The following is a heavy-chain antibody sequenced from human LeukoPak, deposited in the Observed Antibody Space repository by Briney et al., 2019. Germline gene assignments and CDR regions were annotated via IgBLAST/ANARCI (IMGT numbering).Heavy chain of an antibody. Sequence: PGGSLRLSCAASGFIFSSFEMNWVRQAPGKGLEWVSYISNRGSTIYYADSVKGRFTISRDNAKNSLYLQMNSLRAEDTAVYYCARVLEAASFDYWGQGILVTVSS. CDR3: ARVLEAASFDY. J-gene: IGHJ4*02. CDR1: GFIFSSFE. CDR2: ISNRGSTI. D-gene: IGHD6-25*01. V-gene: IGHV3-48*03.